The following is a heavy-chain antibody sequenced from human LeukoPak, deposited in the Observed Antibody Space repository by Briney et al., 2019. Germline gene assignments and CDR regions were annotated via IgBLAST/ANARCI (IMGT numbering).Heavy chain of an antibody. Sequence: GGSLRLSRAASGFTFSRSAMHWVRQAPGEGLESVSGITSGGGSTYYANSVKGRFIISRDNSKNTLYLQMGSLGAEDMAVYYCAATITGGNYYYMDVWGKGTTVTVSS. CDR2: ITSGGGST. CDR1: GFTFSRSA. CDR3: AATITGGNYYYMDV. D-gene: IGHD3-3*01. V-gene: IGHV3-64*01. J-gene: IGHJ6*03.